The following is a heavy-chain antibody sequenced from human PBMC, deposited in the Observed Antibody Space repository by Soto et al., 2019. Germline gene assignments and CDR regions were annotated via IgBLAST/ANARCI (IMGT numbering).Heavy chain of an antibody. CDR3: AAVDTAMVNLYYFDY. Sequence: SVKVACKASGFTFTISAVQWVRQARGQRLEWIGWIVVGSGNTNYAQKFQERVTITRDMSTSTAYMELSSLRSEDTAVYYCAAVDTAMVNLYYFDYWGQGTLVTVSS. D-gene: IGHD5-18*01. CDR2: IVVGSGNT. V-gene: IGHV1-58*01. CDR1: GFTFTISA. J-gene: IGHJ4*02.